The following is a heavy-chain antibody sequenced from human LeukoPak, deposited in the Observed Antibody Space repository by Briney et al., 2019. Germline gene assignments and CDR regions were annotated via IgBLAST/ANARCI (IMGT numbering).Heavy chain of an antibody. D-gene: IGHD2-15*01. CDR3: ARPRLEYCSGGSCFDAFDI. CDR1: GFTFSSYT. Sequence: GGSLRLSCAASGFTFSSYTMNWVRQAPGKGLEWVSAISGSGSTTYYADSVRGRFTISRDNSKNTLFLQMNSLTAEDTAIYSCARPRLEYCSGGSCFDAFDIWGQGTMVTVSS. J-gene: IGHJ3*02. CDR2: ISGSGSTT. V-gene: IGHV3-23*01.